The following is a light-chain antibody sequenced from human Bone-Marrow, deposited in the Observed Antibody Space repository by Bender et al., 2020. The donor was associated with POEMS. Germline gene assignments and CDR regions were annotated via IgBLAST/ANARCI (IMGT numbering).Light chain of an antibody. CDR1: KLGDTY. J-gene: IGLJ2*01. CDR2: QDS. CDR3: QAWDSSTAVV. Sequence: SYELTQPPSVSVSPGQTASITCSGDKLGDTYTCWYQQKPGQSPVLVISQDSQRPSGIPERFSGSNSGNTATLTISGTQAMDEADYYCQAWDSSTAVVFGGGTKLTVL. V-gene: IGLV3-1*01.